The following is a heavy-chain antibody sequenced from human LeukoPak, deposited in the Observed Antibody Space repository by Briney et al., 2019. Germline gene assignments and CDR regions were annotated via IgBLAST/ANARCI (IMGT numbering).Heavy chain of an antibody. CDR1: GDSISSSRHS. V-gene: IGHV4-39*01. CDR2: ISYSGST. J-gene: IGHJ6*02. CDR3: VRIYCTSTSCYGDSYYGMDV. D-gene: IGHD2-2*01. Sequence: SETLSLTCTVSGDSISSSRHSWGWIRQPPGKGLEWIGSISYSGSTYYNPSLKTRVTMSVDTSENQFSLKLCSVTAADSTVYYCVRIYCTSTSCYGDSYYGMDVWGQGTTVTVSS.